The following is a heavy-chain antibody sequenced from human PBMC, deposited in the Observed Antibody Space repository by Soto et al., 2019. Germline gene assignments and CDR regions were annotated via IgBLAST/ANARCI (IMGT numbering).Heavy chain of an antibody. CDR2: ISGGGVTT. V-gene: IGHV3-23*01. Sequence: EVQLLESGGGLVQPGGSLRLSCAASGFTFNNYAMTWVRQAPGKWLEWVSAISGGGVTTSYADSVKGRFTVSRDGSKNTLYLQMSSLRDEDTALYYCAKGRGGSGSLTPRVDFWGQGTLVTVSS. J-gene: IGHJ4*02. CDR3: AKGRGGSGSLTPRVDF. CDR1: GFTFNNYA. D-gene: IGHD3-10*01.